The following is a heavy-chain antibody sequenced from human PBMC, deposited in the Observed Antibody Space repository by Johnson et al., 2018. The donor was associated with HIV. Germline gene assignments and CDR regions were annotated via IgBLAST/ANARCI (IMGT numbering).Heavy chain of an antibody. CDR3: ARGEEEQLGDAFDI. V-gene: IGHV3-30*04. CDR1: GFTFSSYA. J-gene: IGHJ3*02. Sequence: QVQLVESGGGVVQPGRSLRLSCAASGFTFSSYAMHWVRQAPGKGLEWVAVISYDGSNKYYADSVKGRFTIYRDNSKNTLYLQMKSLEAEDTAVYYCARGEEEQLGDAFDIWGQGTMVTVSS. CDR2: ISYDGSNK. D-gene: IGHD6-6*01.